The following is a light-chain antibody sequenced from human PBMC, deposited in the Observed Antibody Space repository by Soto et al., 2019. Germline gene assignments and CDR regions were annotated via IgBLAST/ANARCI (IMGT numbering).Light chain of an antibody. CDR3: QQYGGSPRIT. V-gene: IGKV3-20*01. CDR1: QSFRGL. J-gene: IGKJ5*01. Sequence: VVLTQSPFSLSLSPWERATLSCGASQSFRGLLAWYQQKPGQAPRLLIYGASNRATGIPDRFSGSGSGTDFTLIINRLEPEDVAIYCCQQYGGSPRITFGQGTRLENK. CDR2: GAS.